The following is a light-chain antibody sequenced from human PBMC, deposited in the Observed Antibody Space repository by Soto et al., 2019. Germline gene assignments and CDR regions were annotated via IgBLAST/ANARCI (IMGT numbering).Light chain of an antibody. J-gene: IGLJ1*01. CDR2: NVS. CDR1: SSDVGGYNS. V-gene: IGLV2-14*01. CDR3: SSQTSSSTYV. Sequence: QSVLTQPASVSGSPGQSIAISCTGTSSDVGGYNSVSWYQQHPGKAPKLMIYNVSNRPSGVSDRFSGSKSGNTASLTISGLQAEDEADYYCSSQTSSSTYVFGTGTKLTVL.